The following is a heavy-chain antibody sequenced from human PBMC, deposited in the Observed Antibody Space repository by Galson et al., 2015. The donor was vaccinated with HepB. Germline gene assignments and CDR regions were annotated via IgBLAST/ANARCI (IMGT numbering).Heavy chain of an antibody. J-gene: IGHJ4*02. CDR2: IYYSGST. CDR3: ARGRRYSSGWSHPIFDY. D-gene: IGHD6-19*01. V-gene: IGHV4-59*08. CDR1: GGSISSYY. Sequence: SETLSLTCTVSGGSISSYYWSWIRQPPGKGLEWIGYIYYSGSTNYNPSLKSRVTISVDTSKNQFSLKLSSVTAADMAVYYCARGRRYSSGWSHPIFDYWGQGTLVTVSS.